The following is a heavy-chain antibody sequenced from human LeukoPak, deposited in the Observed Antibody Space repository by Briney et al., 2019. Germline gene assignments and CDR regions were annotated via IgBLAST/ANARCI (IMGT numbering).Heavy chain of an antibody. CDR2: ITAYNGNT. CDR3: ARDLHRVVVRGVPHYYNYMDV. Sequence: ASVNVSCKASGYTFTSYGVSCVRHAPGQGLEWLGWITAYNGNTNYAPKLQGRVTITTDTSTSKAYMELRSLRSDDTAVYYCARDLHRVVVRGVPHYYNYMDVWGKGTTVIISS. D-gene: IGHD3-10*01. J-gene: IGHJ6*03. CDR1: GYTFTSYG. V-gene: IGHV1-18*01.